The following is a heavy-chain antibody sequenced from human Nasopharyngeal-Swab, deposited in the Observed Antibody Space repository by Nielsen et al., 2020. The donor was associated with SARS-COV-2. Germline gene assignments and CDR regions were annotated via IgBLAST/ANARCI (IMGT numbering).Heavy chain of an antibody. CDR3: ARDGLDYDFWSAYFMDV. CDR1: GFTFNNYN. Sequence: GGSLRLSCAASGFTFNNYNFNWVRQAPGKGLEWVSSISSSSSCIYYADSVKGRFTISRDNAKNSPYPQMNSLRAEDTAVYYCARDGLDYDFWSAYFMDVWGQGTTVTVSS. J-gene: IGHJ6*02. D-gene: IGHD3-3*01. V-gene: IGHV3-21*01. CDR2: ISSSSSCI.